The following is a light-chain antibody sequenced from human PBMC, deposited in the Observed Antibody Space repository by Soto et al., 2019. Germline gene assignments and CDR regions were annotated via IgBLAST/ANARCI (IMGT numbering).Light chain of an antibody. Sequence: EVVLTQSPAALSVSPGERVTLSCRASESVRTSLAWYQQKPGRSPSLLMDGASNRATVLPARFSGRGSGTEFTLTISSLQPEDFAIYYCQQYSDWPRTFGQGTKLEFK. CDR2: GAS. CDR1: ESVRTS. J-gene: IGKJ1*01. V-gene: IGKV3-15*01. CDR3: QQYSDWPRT.